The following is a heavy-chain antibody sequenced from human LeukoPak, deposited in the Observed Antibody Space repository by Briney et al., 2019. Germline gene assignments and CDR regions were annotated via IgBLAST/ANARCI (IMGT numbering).Heavy chain of an antibody. D-gene: IGHD3-22*01. CDR2: ISWNSGSI. CDR3: AKELSDSSGTSGAFDI. Sequence: PGGSLRLSCAASGFTFDDYAMHWVRQAPGKGLEWVSGISWNSGSIGYADSVKGRFTISRDNAKNSLYLQMNSLRAEDTALYYCAKELSDSSGTSGAFDIWGQGTMVTVSS. CDR1: GFTFDDYA. V-gene: IGHV3-9*01. J-gene: IGHJ3*02.